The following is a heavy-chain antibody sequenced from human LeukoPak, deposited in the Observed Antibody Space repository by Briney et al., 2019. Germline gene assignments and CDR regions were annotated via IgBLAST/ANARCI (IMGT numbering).Heavy chain of an antibody. CDR3: ATVDWGFTTFDY. CDR2: ISGSGGST. CDR1: GFTFSSYV. V-gene: IGHV3-23*01. J-gene: IGHJ4*02. Sequence: GVLRLSCAASGFTFSSYVMSWVRQAPGKGLEWVSGISGSGGSTNHGDSVKGRFTISRDNSKNTLYLQMNSLRAEDTAVYYCATVDWGFTTFDYWGQGTLVTVSS. D-gene: IGHD3/OR15-3a*01.